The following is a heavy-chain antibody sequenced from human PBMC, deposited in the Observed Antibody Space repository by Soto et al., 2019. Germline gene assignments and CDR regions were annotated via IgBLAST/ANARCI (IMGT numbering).Heavy chain of an antibody. CDR1: GGSISSYY. CDR3: ARDVPPYEFWRGRLSGASDI. Sequence: SETLSLTCTVSGGSISSYYWSWIRQPPGKGLEWIGYIYYSGSTNYNPSLKSRVTISVDTSKNQFSLKLSSVTAADTAVYYCARDVPPYEFWRGRLSGASDIWGQGPMVTLAS. J-gene: IGHJ3*02. V-gene: IGHV4-59*01. CDR2: IYYSGST. D-gene: IGHD3-3*01.